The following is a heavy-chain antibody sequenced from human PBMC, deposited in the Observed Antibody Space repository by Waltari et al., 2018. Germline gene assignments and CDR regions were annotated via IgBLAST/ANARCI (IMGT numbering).Heavy chain of an antibody. J-gene: IGHJ5*02. D-gene: IGHD1-26*01. CDR1: GFSVSGVY. CDR2: IYSGGST. Sequence: AQLVQSGGGVVQPGRYLRLSCAASGFSVSGVYMTRVRQAPGKGLQWVSIIYSGGSTYYADSVKGRFTISRDNSKNTVFLQMNSLRVDDTAVYYCARPVGNETWGQGTLVTVSS. V-gene: IGHV3-66*04. CDR3: ARPVGNET.